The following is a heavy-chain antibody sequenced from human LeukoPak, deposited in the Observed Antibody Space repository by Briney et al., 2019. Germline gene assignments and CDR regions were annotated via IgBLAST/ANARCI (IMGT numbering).Heavy chain of an antibody. V-gene: IGHV3-33*06. CDR3: AKGLWFVELPVY. CDR1: GFTFSSYG. Sequence: GGSLRLSCAASGFTFSSYGMHWVRQAPGKGLEWVAVIWYDGSNKYYADSVKGRFTISRDNSKNTLYLQMNSLRAEDTAVYYCAKGLWFVELPVYWGQGTLVTVSS. J-gene: IGHJ4*02. D-gene: IGHD3-10*01. CDR2: IWYDGSNK.